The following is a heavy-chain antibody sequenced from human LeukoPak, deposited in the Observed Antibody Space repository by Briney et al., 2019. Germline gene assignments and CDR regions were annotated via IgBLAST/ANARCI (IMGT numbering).Heavy chain of an antibody. CDR3: AKDGGEYYDILTGYYPRLYYMDV. D-gene: IGHD3-9*01. CDR2: ISGSGGRT. V-gene: IGHV3-23*01. Sequence: GGSLRLSCAASGFTFSSYGMSWVRQAPGKGLEWVSNISGSGGRTYYTDSVKGRFTISRDNSKNTLYLQMNSLRAEDTAVYYCAKDGGEYYDILTGYYPRLYYMDVWGKGTTVTISS. CDR1: GFTFSSYG. J-gene: IGHJ6*03.